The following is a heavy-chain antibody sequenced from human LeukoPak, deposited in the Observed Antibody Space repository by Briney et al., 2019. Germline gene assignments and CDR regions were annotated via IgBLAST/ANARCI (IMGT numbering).Heavy chain of an antibody. CDR1: GYRFTTYW. V-gene: IGHV5-51*01. D-gene: IGHD1-26*01. CDR3: ARQGFSGNYQGDAFDI. J-gene: IGHJ3*02. Sequence: GESLKISCKGSGYRFTTYWIGWVRQMPGKGLEWMGIIYPTDSDPIYSPSFQGHVTISADRSLNTAYLQWSSLKASDTAMYYCARQGFSGNYQGDAFDIWGQGTMVPV. CDR2: IYPTDSDP.